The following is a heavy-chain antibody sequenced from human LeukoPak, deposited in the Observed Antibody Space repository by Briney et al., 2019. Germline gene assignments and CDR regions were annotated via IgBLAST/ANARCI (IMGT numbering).Heavy chain of an antibody. Sequence: SETLSLTCTVSGGSISSSSYYWGWIRQPPGKGLEWIGSIYYSGSTYYNPSLKSRVTISVDTSKNQFSLKLSSVTAADTAVYYCARGEGDYYGMDVWGQGTTVTVSS. CDR1: GGSISSSSYY. CDR2: IYYSGST. CDR3: ARGEGDYYGMDV. J-gene: IGHJ6*02. V-gene: IGHV4-39*07.